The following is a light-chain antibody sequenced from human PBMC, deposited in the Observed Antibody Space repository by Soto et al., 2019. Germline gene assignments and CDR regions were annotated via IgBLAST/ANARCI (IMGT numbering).Light chain of an antibody. CDR1: QSISTY. Sequence: DIQMTQSPSSVSASVGDRITLTCRASQSISTYLNWYQQKPGKAPKLLIYGASSLQSGVPSRFSGSGSGTEFTLTISSLQPEDFATYYCQQYRTFGQGTKVDIK. CDR3: QQYRT. V-gene: IGKV1-39*01. J-gene: IGKJ1*01. CDR2: GAS.